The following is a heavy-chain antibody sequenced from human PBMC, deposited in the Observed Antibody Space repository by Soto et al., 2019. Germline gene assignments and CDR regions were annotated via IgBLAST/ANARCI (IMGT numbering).Heavy chain of an antibody. J-gene: IGHJ6*02. CDR1: GFTFSDYY. Sequence: GGTLRLSCAASGFTFSDYYMSWIRQAPGKGLEWVSYISSSGSTIYYADSGKGRFTISRDNAKNSLYLQMNSLRAEDTAVYYCARVGRERREGRDGMDVWGQGTTVTVSS. CDR3: ARVGRERREGRDGMDV. V-gene: IGHV3-11*01. CDR2: ISSSGSTI. D-gene: IGHD1-1*01.